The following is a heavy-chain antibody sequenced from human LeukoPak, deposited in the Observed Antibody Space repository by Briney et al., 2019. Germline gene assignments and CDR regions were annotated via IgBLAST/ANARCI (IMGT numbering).Heavy chain of an antibody. Sequence: PGGSLRLSCAASGFTFHQYAIHWVRQVPGKGLEWVSGINWNSASIGYADSVKGRFTISRDNAKNSVYLQMNSLRAEDTALYYCAKDKAPLYSGYDWDLDFWGQGTLVTVSS. J-gene: IGHJ4*02. CDR1: GFTFHQYA. D-gene: IGHD5-12*01. V-gene: IGHV3-9*01. CDR3: AKDKAPLYSGYDWDLDF. CDR2: INWNSASI.